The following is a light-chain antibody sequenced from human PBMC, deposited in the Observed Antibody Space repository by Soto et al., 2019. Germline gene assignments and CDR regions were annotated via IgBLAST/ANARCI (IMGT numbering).Light chain of an antibody. J-gene: IGKJ5*01. CDR1: PSVTNF. V-gene: IGKV3-11*01. CDR2: GAF. CDR3: QQRNIWRPVT. Sequence: EIVLTQSAATLSLYPGERATLSSRASPSVTNFLAWYQPKPGQAPRLLIYGAFNRATGIPDRFSGSGSGTDFTLTISSLAPEDSAIYYCQQRNIWRPVTFGQGTRMEIK.